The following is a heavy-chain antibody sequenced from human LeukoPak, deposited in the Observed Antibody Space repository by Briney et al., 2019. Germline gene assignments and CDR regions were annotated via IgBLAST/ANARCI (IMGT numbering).Heavy chain of an antibody. J-gene: IGHJ2*01. CDR2: IYYSGST. D-gene: IGHD3-22*01. V-gene: IGHV4-59*08. CDR3: ARRGNYYDSSGYYHHWYFDL. Sequence: SENLSLTCTVSGGSISNYYWSWVRQPPGKGLEWIGYIYYSGSTNYNPSLKSRVTISVDTSKNQFSLKLSSVTAADTAVYYCARRGNYYDSSGYYHHWYFDLWGPGTLVTVSS. CDR1: GGSISNYY.